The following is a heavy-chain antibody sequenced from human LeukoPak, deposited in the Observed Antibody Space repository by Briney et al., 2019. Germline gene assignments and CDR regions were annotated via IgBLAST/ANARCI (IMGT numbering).Heavy chain of an antibody. V-gene: IGHV4-61*01. CDR3: ATLRLLWFGELFGEGWFDP. Sequence: TSETLSLTCTVSGGSVSSGSYYWSWIRQPPGKGLEWIGYIYYSGSTNYNPSLKSRVTISVDTSKNQFSLKLSSVTAADTAVYYCATLRLLWFGELFGEGWFDPWGQGTLVTVSS. J-gene: IGHJ5*02. CDR1: GGSVSSGSYY. D-gene: IGHD3-10*01. CDR2: IYYSGST.